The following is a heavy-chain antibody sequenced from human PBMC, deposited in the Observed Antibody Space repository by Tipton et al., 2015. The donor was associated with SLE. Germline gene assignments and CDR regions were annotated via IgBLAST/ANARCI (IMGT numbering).Heavy chain of an antibody. CDR2: MSFDGNNK. CDR1: GFSFDTYT. D-gene: IGHD3-3*01. J-gene: IGHJ4*02. CDR3: ARDGGWDVLRVLKWTNVFDN. V-gene: IGHV3-30*04. Sequence: SLRLSCEASGFSFDTYTMHWVRQAPGKGLEWVAVMSFDGNNKYIADSVKGRFTISRGTSTNTLYLQMNSLRDEDTAVYFCARDGGWDVLRVLKWTNVFDNWGQGALVTVSS.